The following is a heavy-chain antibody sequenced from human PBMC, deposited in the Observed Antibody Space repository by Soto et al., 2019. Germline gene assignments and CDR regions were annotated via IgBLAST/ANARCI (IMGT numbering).Heavy chain of an antibody. J-gene: IGHJ5*02. Sequence: QVQLVQSGAEVKKPGASVKVSCKASGYTFTSYGISWVRQAPGQGLEWMGWISAYNGNTNYAQKHQGRATTTTDTSTSTAYMELRSLRSDDTDVYYCASAAARPNWFDPWGQGTLVTVSS. CDR3: ASAAARPNWFDP. CDR1: GYTFTSYG. CDR2: ISAYNGNT. D-gene: IGHD6-6*01. V-gene: IGHV1-18*01.